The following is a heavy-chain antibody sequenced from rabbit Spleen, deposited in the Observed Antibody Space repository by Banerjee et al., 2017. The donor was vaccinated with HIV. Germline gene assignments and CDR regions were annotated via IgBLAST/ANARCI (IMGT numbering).Heavy chain of an antibody. CDR3: ARDAGTSFSTYGMDR. D-gene: IGHD8-1*01. V-gene: IGHV1S40*01. J-gene: IGHJ6*01. CDR2: VYAGSSGST. CDR1: GFSFNSGYD. Sequence: QSLEESGGGLVKPGASLTLTCKASGFSFNSGYDMCWVRQAPGKGLEWIACVYAGSSGSTYSATWAKGRFTISKTSSTTVTLQMTSLTAADTATYFCARDAGTSFSTYGMDRWGPGTLVTVS.